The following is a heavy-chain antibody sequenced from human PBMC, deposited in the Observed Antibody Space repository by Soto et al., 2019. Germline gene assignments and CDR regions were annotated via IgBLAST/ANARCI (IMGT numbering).Heavy chain of an antibody. CDR1: GVSISSYC. D-gene: IGHD4-17*01. CDR3: ALRPYGDPFYYMDV. V-gene: IGHV4-59*01. Sequence: SETLSLTCTVSGVSISSYCWSWIRQPPGKGLEWIGYIYYSGSTNYNPSLKSRVTISVDTSKNQFSLKLSSVTAADTAVYYCALRPYGDPFYYMDVWGKGTTVTVSS. CDR2: IYYSGST. J-gene: IGHJ6*03.